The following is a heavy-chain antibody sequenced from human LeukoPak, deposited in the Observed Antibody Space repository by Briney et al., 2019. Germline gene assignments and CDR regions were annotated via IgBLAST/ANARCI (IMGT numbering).Heavy chain of an antibody. D-gene: IGHD3-3*01. J-gene: IGHJ5*02. V-gene: IGHV1-2*02. Sequence: ASVKVSCKASGYTFTSYDINWVRQAPGQGLEWMGWINPNSGGTNYAQKFQGRVTMTRDTSISTAYMELSRLRSDDTAVYYCARARFTIFGVVDPWGQGTLVTVSS. CDR2: INPNSGGT. CDR1: GYTFTSYD. CDR3: ARARFTIFGVVDP.